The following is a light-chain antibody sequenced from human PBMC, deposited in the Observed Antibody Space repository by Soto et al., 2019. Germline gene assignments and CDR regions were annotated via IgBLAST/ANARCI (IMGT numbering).Light chain of an antibody. CDR1: SSDIGGYNY. CDR2: DVS. J-gene: IGLJ2*01. Sequence: QSALTQPASVSGSPGQSITIPCTGTSSDIGGYNYVSWYLQHPGKAPKLMIYDVSNRPSGVSNRFSGSKSGNTASLTISGLQAEDEADYYCSSYTSSVSRYVFGGGTKLTV. CDR3: SSYTSSVSRYV. V-gene: IGLV2-14*01.